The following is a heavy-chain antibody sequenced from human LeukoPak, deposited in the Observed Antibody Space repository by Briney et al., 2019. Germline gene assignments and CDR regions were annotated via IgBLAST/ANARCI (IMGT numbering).Heavy chain of an antibody. J-gene: IGHJ6*03. Sequence: SETLSLTCAVYGGSFSGYYWSWIRQPPGKGLEWIGEINHSGSTNYNPSLKSRVTISVDTSKNQFSLKLSSVTAADTAVYYCARVSSGWGYYYHYYYMDVWGKGTTVTVSS. D-gene: IGHD6-19*01. V-gene: IGHV4-34*01. CDR1: GGSFSGYY. CDR3: ARVSSGWGYYYHYYYMDV. CDR2: INHSGST.